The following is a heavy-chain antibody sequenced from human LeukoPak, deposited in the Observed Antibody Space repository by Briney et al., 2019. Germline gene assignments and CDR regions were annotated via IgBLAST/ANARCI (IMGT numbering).Heavy chain of an antibody. V-gene: IGHV1-18*01. CDR3: ARDVGLYSSSSPPFEY. D-gene: IGHD6-6*01. J-gene: IGHJ4*02. CDR1: GYTFTTYG. CDR2: ISTYNGNT. Sequence: ASVKVSCKASGYTFTTYGISWVRQAPGQGLEWMGWISTYNGNTNYAQKLQGRVTMTTDTSTNTAYMELRSLRSDDTAVYYCARDVGLYSSSSPPFEYWGQGTLVTVSS.